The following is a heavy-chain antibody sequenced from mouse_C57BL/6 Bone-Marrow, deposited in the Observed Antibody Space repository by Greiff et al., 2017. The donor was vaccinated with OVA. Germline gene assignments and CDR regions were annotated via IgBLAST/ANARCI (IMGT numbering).Heavy chain of an antibody. CDR2: ISSGSGTT. J-gene: IGHJ2*01. CDR1: GFNFNDYG. D-gene: IGHD2-4*01. Sequence: EVKVVESGGGLVKPGGSLKFSCAASGFNFNDYGMHWVRQATEKGLEWVAYISSGSGTTNYADTVQGRFTISRDTAKNTLFLQMTSLRSEDTAMYYCARDDYYFDYWGQGTTLTVSS. CDR3: ARDDYYFDY. V-gene: IGHV5-17*01.